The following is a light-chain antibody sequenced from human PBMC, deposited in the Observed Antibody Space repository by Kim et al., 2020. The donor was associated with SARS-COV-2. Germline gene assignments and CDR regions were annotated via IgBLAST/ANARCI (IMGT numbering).Light chain of an antibody. CDR2: DVS. J-gene: IGLJ2*01. V-gene: IGLV2-14*03. CDR1: SSDVGGSTY. CDR3: SSYTSSSTVV. Sequence: GQSITISRTGTSSDVGGSTYVSWYQQHPGKAPKLMIYDVSNRPSGVSNRFSGSKSGNTASLTISGLQAEDEADYHCSSYTSSSTVVFGGGTQLTV.